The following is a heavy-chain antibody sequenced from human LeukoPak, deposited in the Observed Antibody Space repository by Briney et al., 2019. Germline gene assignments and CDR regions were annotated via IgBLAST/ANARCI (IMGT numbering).Heavy chain of an antibody. J-gene: IGHJ4*02. CDR2: FNSGGII. CDR3: AGGPSSSWYFY. D-gene: IGHD6-13*01. CDR1: GFTVSSNY. V-gene: IGHV3-53*01. Sequence: GGSLRLSCAVSGFTVSSNYMTWVRQAPGKGLEWVSVFNSGGIIYNADSVKGRFTISRDSSKNTLYLQMNSLRVEDTAVYYCAGGPSSSWYFYWGQGTLVTVSS.